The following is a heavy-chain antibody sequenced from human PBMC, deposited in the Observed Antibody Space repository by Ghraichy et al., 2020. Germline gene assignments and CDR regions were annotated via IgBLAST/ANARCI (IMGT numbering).Heavy chain of an antibody. Sequence: SETLSLTCSVSGGSISSSGYYWGWIRQPPGEGLEWIGSIEYSGNTYYNPSLKSRVNISVDTSKNQFSLKLSSVTAADTAVYYCARYIRMGDYHFDYWGQGTLVTVSS. V-gene: IGHV4-39*01. CDR3: ARYIRMGDYHFDY. CDR2: IEYSGNT. CDR1: GGSISSSGYY. J-gene: IGHJ4*02. D-gene: IGHD3-16*01.